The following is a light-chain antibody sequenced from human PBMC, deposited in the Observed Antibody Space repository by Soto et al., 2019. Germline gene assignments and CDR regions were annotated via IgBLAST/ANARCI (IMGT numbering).Light chain of an antibody. J-gene: IGKJ1*01. CDR3: QQYDNWIRT. V-gene: IGKV3-15*01. CDR1: HSVGSN. Sequence: EIVMTQSPVTLSVSPGDKATLSCRASHSVGSNVAWYQQKPGQAPRLLIYGASTRATGIPARFSGSGSGTEFTLTISSLQSEDFTVYYCQQYDNWIRTFGQGTKVEIK. CDR2: GAS.